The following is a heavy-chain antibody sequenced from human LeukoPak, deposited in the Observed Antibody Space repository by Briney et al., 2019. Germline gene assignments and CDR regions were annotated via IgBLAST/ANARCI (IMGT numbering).Heavy chain of an antibody. V-gene: IGHV3-48*03. J-gene: IGHJ6*04. CDR1: GFTFSTYE. Sequence: PGRSLRLSCAASGFTFSTYEINWVRQAPGKGLEWISYISSSANTIYYADSVKGRFTISRDNAKNSLYLQMNSLRAEDTAVYYCAELGITMIGGVWGKGTTVTISS. D-gene: IGHD3-10*02. CDR2: ISSSANTI. CDR3: AELGITMIGGV.